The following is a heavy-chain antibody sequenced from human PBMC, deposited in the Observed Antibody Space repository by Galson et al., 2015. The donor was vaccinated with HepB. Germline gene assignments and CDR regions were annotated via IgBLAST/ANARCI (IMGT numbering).Heavy chain of an antibody. V-gene: IGHV1-69*13. D-gene: IGHD2-15*01. CDR2: IIPIFGTA. Sequence: SVKVSCKASGGTFSSYAISWVRQAPGQGLEWMGGIIPIFGTANYAQKFQGRVTITADESTSTAYMELSSLRSEDTAVYYCARVVPIVVVVAAIPGLGAFDIWGQGIMVTVSS. CDR1: GGTFSSYA. J-gene: IGHJ3*02. CDR3: ARVVPIVVVVAAIPGLGAFDI.